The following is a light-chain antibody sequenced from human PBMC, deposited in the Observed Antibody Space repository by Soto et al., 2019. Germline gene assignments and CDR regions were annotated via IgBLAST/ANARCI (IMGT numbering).Light chain of an antibody. CDR3: CSYTSSNTYV. CDR2: DVI. CDR1: SSDIGTYNY. V-gene: IGLV2-14*03. Sequence: QSALTQPASVSGSPGQSITISCTGGSSDIGTYNYVSWYQQHPGKAPKVIIYDVINRPSGVSNRFSGSKSGNTASLTISGLRAEDEADYYCCSYTSSNTYVFGGGTKVTVL. J-gene: IGLJ1*01.